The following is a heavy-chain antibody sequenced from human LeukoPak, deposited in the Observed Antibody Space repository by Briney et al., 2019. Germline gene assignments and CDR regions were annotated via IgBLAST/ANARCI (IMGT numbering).Heavy chain of an antibody. D-gene: IGHD2-2*01. Sequence: GASVKVSCKASGYTFTSYYMHWVRQAPGQGLEWMGIINPSGGSTSYAQKFQGRVTMTRDTSTSTVYMELSSLRSEDTAVYYCAREGGDCSSTSCYEKTNWFDPWGQGTLVTVSS. J-gene: IGHJ5*02. CDR1: GYTFTSYY. CDR2: INPSGGST. V-gene: IGHV1-46*01. CDR3: AREGGDCSSTSCYEKTNWFDP.